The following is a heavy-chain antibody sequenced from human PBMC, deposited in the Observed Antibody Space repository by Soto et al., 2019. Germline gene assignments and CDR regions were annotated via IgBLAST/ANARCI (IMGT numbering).Heavy chain of an antibody. CDR3: ARHVVVTAIHLAYFQH. D-gene: IGHD2-21*02. J-gene: IGHJ1*01. CDR1: GGTFSSYA. Sequence: QVQLVQSGAEVKKPGSSVKVSCRASGGTFSSYAISWVRQAPGQGLEWMGGIIPIFGTANYAQKFQGRVTITADESTSTAYMELSSLRSEDTAVYYCARHVVVTAIHLAYFQHWGQGTLVTVSS. V-gene: IGHV1-69*01. CDR2: IIPIFGTA.